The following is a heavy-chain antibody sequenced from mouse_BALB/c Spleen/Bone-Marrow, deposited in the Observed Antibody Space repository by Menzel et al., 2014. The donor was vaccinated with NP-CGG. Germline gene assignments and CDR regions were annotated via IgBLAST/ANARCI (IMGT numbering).Heavy chain of an antibody. CDR2: IYPGDGDT. V-gene: IGHV1-80*01. Sequence: QVQLQQSGAELVRPGSSVKISCKASGYAFSSYWMNWVKQRPGQGLEWIGQIYPGDGDTNYNGKFKGKATLTADKSSSPAYMQLSSLTSEDSAVYSCARGDGNFPFYAMDYWGQGTSVTVSS. D-gene: IGHD2-1*01. J-gene: IGHJ4*01. CDR3: ARGDGNFPFYAMDY. CDR1: GYAFSSYW.